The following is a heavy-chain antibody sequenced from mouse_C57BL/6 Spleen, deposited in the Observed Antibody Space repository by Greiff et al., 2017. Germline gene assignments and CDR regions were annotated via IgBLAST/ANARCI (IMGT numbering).Heavy chain of an antibody. Sequence: QVQLQQPGAELVKPGASVKMSCKASGYTFTTYSIEWMKQNHGKSLEWIGNFHPYNDDTKYNEKFKGKATLTVEKSSSTAYLQLSRLTSDDSAVYTCTRRDYGNSDFDYWGQGTTLTVSS. CDR2: FHPYNDDT. V-gene: IGHV1-47*01. D-gene: IGHD1-1*01. CDR3: TRRDYGNSDFDY. J-gene: IGHJ2*01. CDR1: GYTFTTYS.